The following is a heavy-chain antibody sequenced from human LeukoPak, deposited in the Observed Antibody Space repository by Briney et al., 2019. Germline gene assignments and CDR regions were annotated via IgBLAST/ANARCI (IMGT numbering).Heavy chain of an antibody. CDR1: GFTFSSYA. Sequence: PGGSLRLSCAASGFTFSSYAMSWVRQAPGKGLEWVSAISGSGGSTYYADSVKGRFTISRDNSKNTLYLQMNSLRAEDTAVYYCANPSNYDFWSGHPHFDYWGQGTLVTVSS. CDR3: ANPSNYDFWSGHPHFDY. V-gene: IGHV3-23*01. CDR2: ISGSGGST. D-gene: IGHD3-3*01. J-gene: IGHJ4*02.